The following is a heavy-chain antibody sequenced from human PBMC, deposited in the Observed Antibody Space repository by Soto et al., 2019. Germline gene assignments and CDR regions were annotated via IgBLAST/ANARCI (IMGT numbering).Heavy chain of an antibody. Sequence: QVQLQQWGAGLLKPSETLSLTCAVYGGSFSGYYWSWIRQPPGKGLEWIGEINHSGSTNYNPSLKSRVTISVATSKNQFSLKLRSVTAADTAVYYCARGPYSSSSWFDPWGQGTLVTVAS. CDR2: INHSGST. D-gene: IGHD6-6*01. CDR3: ARGPYSSSSWFDP. V-gene: IGHV4-34*01. J-gene: IGHJ5*02. CDR1: GGSFSGYY.